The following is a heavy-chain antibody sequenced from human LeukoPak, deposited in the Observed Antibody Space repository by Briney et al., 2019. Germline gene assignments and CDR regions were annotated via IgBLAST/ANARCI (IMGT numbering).Heavy chain of an antibody. V-gene: IGHV3-11*04. J-gene: IGHJ4*02. CDR1: GFTFSDYY. CDR2: ISSSGSTI. Sequence: GGSLRLSCAASGFTFSDYYMSWLRQAPGKGLEWVSYISSSGSTIYYADSVKGRFTISRDNAKNSLYLQMNSLRAEDTAVYYCARNLRYCSSTSCYYFDYWGQGTLVTVSS. D-gene: IGHD2-2*01. CDR3: ARNLRYCSSTSCYYFDY.